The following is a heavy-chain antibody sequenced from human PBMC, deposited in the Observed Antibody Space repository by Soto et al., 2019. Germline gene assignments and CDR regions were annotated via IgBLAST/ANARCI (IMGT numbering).Heavy chain of an antibody. CDR3: ARSKVSGEGNFDY. CDR1: GFTFSSYW. J-gene: IGHJ4*02. Sequence: EVQLVESGGGLVQPGGSLRLSCAASGFTFSSYWMSWVRQAPGKGLEWVANIKQDGSEKYYVDSVKGRFTISRDNAKSSLYLQMNSLSAEDTAVYYCARSKVSGEGNFDYWGQGTLVTVSS. V-gene: IGHV3-7*01. CDR2: IKQDGSEK. D-gene: IGHD6-6*01.